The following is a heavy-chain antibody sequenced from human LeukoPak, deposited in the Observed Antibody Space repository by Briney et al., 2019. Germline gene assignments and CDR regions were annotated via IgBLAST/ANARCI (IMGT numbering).Heavy chain of an antibody. J-gene: IGHJ3*02. CDR1: GYTFTSYA. Sequence: GASVKVSCKASGYTFTSYAMHWVRQAPGQRLEWMGWINAGNGNTKYSQKFQGRVTITRDTSASTAYMELSSLRSEDTAVYYCASQKGVAGHMGGAFDIWGQGTMVTVSS. CDR2: INAGNGNT. V-gene: IGHV1-3*01. D-gene: IGHD6-19*01. CDR3: ASQKGVAGHMGGAFDI.